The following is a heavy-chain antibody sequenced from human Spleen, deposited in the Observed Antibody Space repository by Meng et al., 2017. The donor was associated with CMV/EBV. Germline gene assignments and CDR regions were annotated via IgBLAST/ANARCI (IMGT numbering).Heavy chain of an antibody. CDR2: ISWNSGSI. Sequence: GGSLRLSCAASGFTFDDYAMHWVRQAPGKGLEWVSGISWNSGSIGYADSVKGRFTISRDNAKNSLYLQMSSLRSEDTAMYYCGRDRFSASAAYYYYYYGMDVWGQGTTVTVSS. CDR3: GRDRFSASAAYYYYYYGMDV. V-gene: IGHV3-9*01. CDR1: GFTFDDYA. J-gene: IGHJ6*02. D-gene: IGHD1-26*01.